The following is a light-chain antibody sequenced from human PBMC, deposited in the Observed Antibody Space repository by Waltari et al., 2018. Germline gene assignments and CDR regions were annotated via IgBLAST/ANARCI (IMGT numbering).Light chain of an antibody. CDR1: SSDVGSYNL. CDR3: CSYAGSITFYV. CDR2: EVN. J-gene: IGLJ1*01. Sequence: QSPLTQPASVSGSPGQSIAISCTGTSSDVGSYNLVSWYQQHPGKAPNLIIYEVNNRPSGGVNRFSGSKSGNTTSLTISGLQAEDEADYYCCSYAGSITFYVFGTGTKVTVL. V-gene: IGLV2-23*02.